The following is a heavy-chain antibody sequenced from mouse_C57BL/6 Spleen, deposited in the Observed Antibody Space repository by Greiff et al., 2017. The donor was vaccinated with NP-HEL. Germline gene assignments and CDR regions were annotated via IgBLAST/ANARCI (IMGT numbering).Heavy chain of an antibody. CDR1: GFNIKDDY. CDR3: TPFQRYYFDY. Sequence: VQLQQSGAELVRPGASVKLSCTASGFNIKDDYMHWVKQRPEQGLEWIGWIDPENGDTEYASKFQGKATITADTSSNTAYLQLSSLTSEDTAVYYCTPFQRYYFDYWGQGTTLTVSS. CDR2: IDPENGDT. J-gene: IGHJ2*01. V-gene: IGHV14-4*01.